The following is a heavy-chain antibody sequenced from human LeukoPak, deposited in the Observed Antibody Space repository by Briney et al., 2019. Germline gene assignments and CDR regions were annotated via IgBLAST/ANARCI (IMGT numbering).Heavy chain of an antibody. CDR1: GGSISSYY. CDR3: AREGLYLAYFDY. Sequence: PSETLSLTCTVSGGSISSYYWIWIRQPPGKGLEWIGYIYYSGSTYYNPSLKSRVTISVDTSKNQFSLKLSSVTAADTAVYYCAREGLYLAYFDYWGQGTLVTVSS. V-gene: IGHV4-30-4*08. J-gene: IGHJ4*02. CDR2: IYYSGST. D-gene: IGHD3-10*01.